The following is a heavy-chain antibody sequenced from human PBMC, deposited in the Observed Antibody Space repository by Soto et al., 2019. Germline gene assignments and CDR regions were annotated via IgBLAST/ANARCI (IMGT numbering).Heavy chain of an antibody. J-gene: IGHJ6*02. CDR3: ARDYYAFWSRYYGPYYYYGMDV. D-gene: IGHD3-3*01. CDR1: GFTFSSYW. V-gene: IGHV3-7*03. Sequence: GGSLRLSCAASGFTFSSYWMSWVRQAPGKGLEWVANIKQDGSEKYYVDSVKGRFTISRDNAKNSLYLQMNSLRAEDTAVYYCARDYYAFWSRYYGPYYYYGMDVWRQGPTVTVSS. CDR2: IKQDGSEK.